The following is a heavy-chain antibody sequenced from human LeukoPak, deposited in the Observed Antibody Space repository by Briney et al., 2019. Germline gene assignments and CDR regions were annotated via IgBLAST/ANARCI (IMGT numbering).Heavy chain of an antibody. CDR3: ARDWSGDDY. CDR2: ISSSSTYI. V-gene: IGHV3-21*01. CDR1: GFTFSSYA. J-gene: IGHJ4*02. Sequence: PGGSLRLSCAASGFTFSSYAMSWVRQAPGKGLEWVSSISSSSTYIYYVDSVKGRFTISRDDAKNSLYLQMNSLRPEDTALYYCARDWSGDDYWGQGTLVTVSS. D-gene: IGHD3-3*01.